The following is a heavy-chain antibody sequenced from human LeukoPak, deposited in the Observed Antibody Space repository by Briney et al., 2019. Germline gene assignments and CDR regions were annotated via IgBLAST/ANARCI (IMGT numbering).Heavy chain of an antibody. Sequence: PGGSLRLSCAASGFTFSSYAMHWVRQAPGKGLEWVAVISYDGSNKYYADSVKGRFTISRDNSKNTLYLQMSSLRAEDTAVYYCASFNWNDAAYDAFDIWGQGTMVTVSS. CDR1: GFTFSSYA. D-gene: IGHD1-1*01. CDR2: ISYDGSNK. V-gene: IGHV3-30-3*01. J-gene: IGHJ3*02. CDR3: ASFNWNDAAYDAFDI.